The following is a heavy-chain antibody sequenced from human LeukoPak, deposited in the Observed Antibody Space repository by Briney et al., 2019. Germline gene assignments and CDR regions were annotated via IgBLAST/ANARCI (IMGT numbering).Heavy chain of an antibody. CDR1: GDSISSYN. V-gene: IGHV4-59*01. D-gene: IGHD7-27*01. CDR2: IYNNEYI. Sequence: PSETLSLTCTVSGDSISSYNWNWIRQPPGQGLEWIGCIYNNEYISYNPSLKSRVSISVDTSKNQFSLKLRSVTAADKAVYYCASSVYMGNFDYWGQGTLVTVSS. J-gene: IGHJ4*02. CDR3: ASSVYMGNFDY.